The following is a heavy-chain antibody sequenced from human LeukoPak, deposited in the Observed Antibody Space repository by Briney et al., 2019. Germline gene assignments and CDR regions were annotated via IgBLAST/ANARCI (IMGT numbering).Heavy chain of an antibody. CDR2: INPSGGST. CDR3: AAHPLDYYDSRGYLDY. D-gene: IGHD3-22*01. V-gene: IGHV1-46*01. CDR1: GYTFTSYY. J-gene: IGHJ4*02. Sequence: GASVKVSCKASGYTFTSYYMHWVRQAPGQGLEWMGIINPSGGSTSYAQKFQGRVTMTRDTSTSTVYMELSSLRSEDTAVYYCAAHPLDYYDSRGYLDYWGQGTLVTVSS.